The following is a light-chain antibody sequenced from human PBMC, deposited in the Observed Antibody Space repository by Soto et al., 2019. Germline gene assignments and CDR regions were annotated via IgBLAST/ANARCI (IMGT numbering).Light chain of an antibody. CDR3: QQYSTYPLT. CDR2: ATS. Sequence: DIQISQSPSSLSSSVFETFTLTCGASEDIGHFLAWYQQRPGTVPKLLIYATSRLQPGVPSRFSGSGSGTEFTLTISSLQPDDFATYYCQQYSTYPLTFGGGTRLEIK. J-gene: IGKJ5*01. CDR1: EDIGHF. V-gene: IGKV1-27*01.